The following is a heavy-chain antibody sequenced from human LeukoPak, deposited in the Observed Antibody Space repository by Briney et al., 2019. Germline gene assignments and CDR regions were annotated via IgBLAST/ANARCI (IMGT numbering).Heavy chain of an antibody. CDR1: GGSISSSSYY. Sequence: SETLSLTCTVSGGSISSSSYYWGWIRQPPGKGLEWIGSIYYSGSTYYNPSLKSRVTISVDTSKNQFSLKLSSVTAADTAVYYCASVYYDYVWGSYRSHPELSEGDYWGQGTLVTVSS. J-gene: IGHJ4*02. D-gene: IGHD3-16*02. V-gene: IGHV4-39*01. CDR2: IYYSGST. CDR3: ASVYYDYVWGSYRSHPELSEGDY.